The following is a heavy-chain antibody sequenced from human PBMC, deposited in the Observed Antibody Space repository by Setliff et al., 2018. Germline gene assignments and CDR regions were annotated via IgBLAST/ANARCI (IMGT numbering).Heavy chain of an antibody. J-gene: IGHJ3*02. CDR2: INPNSGGT. D-gene: IGHD3-22*01. Sequence: GASVKVSCKASGYTFTGYYMHWVRQAPGQGLEWMGWINPNSGGTNYAQKFQGWVTMTRDTSISTAYMELSRLRSDGTAVYYCARSGPYYYDSRGAFDIWGQGTMVTVSS. CDR1: GYTFTGYY. CDR3: ARSGPYYYDSRGAFDI. V-gene: IGHV1-2*04.